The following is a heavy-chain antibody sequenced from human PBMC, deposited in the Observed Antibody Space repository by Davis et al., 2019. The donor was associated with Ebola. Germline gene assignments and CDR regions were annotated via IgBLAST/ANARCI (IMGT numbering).Heavy chain of an antibody. CDR2: IYPGDSDT. CDR1: GYSFTSYW. CDR3: ATVSGVTMIVDGWGS. Sequence: GESLKISCKGSGYSFTSYWIGWVRQMPGKGLEWMGIIYPGDSDTRYSPSFQGQVTISADKSISTAYLQWSSLKASDTAMYYCATVSGVTMIVDGWGSWGQGTLVTVSS. D-gene: IGHD3-22*01. J-gene: IGHJ5*02. V-gene: IGHV5-51*01.